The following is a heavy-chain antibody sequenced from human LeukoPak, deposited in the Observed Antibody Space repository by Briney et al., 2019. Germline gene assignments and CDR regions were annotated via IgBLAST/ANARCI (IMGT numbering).Heavy chain of an antibody. CDR2: ISWNSGSI. CDR1: GFTFDDYA. CDR3: AKEGSRIAAAGTGYFDY. J-gene: IGHJ4*02. Sequence: GRSLRLSCAASGFTFDDYAMRWVRQAPGKGLEWVSGISWNSGSIGYADSVKGRFTISRDNAKNSLYLQMNSLRAEDTALYYCAKEGSRIAAAGTGYFDYWGQGTLVTVSS. V-gene: IGHV3-9*01. D-gene: IGHD6-13*01.